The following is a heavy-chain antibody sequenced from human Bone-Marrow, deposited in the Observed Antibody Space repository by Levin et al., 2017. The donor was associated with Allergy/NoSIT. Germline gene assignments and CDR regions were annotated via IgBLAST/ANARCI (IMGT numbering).Heavy chain of an antibody. CDR1: GFTFSSYG. CDR3: AKDIPSNYVVGGRPRDYYYYYGMDV. V-gene: IGHV3-30*18. Sequence: GGSLRLSCAASGFTFSSYGMHWVRQAPGKGLEWVAVISYDGSNKYYADSVKGRFTISRDNSKNTLYLQMNSLRAEDTAVYYCAKDIPSNYVVGGRPRDYYYYYGMDVWGQGTTVTVSS. J-gene: IGHJ6*02. D-gene: IGHD4-11*01. CDR2: ISYDGSNK.